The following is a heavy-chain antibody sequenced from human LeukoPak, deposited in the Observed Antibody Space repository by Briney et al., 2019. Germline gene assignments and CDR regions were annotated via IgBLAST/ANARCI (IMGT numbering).Heavy chain of an antibody. D-gene: IGHD1-7*01. Sequence: GGSLRLSCAASGFTFSSYSMNWVRQAPGKGLEWVSSISSSSSYIYYADSVKGRFTISRDNAKNSLYLQMNSLRAEDTAVYYCARALTGTLSLDYYMDVWGKGTTVTVSS. V-gene: IGHV3-21*01. J-gene: IGHJ6*03. CDR2: ISSSSSYI. CDR3: ARALTGTLSLDYYMDV. CDR1: GFTFSSYS.